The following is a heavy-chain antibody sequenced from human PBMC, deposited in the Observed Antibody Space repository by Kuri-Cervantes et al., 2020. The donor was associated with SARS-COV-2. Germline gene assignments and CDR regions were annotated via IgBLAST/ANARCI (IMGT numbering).Heavy chain of an antibody. V-gene: IGHV2-5*01. CDR3: AHTYYDFWSGYYTAGFDI. Sequence: SGPTLVKPTQTLTLTCTFSGFSLSTSGVGVGWIRQPPGKALEWLALIYWNDDKRYSPSLKSRLTITKDTSKNQVVLTVTNMDPVDTATYYCAHTYYDFWSGYYTAGFDIWGQGTTVTVSS. CDR2: IYWNDDK. CDR1: GFSLSTSGVG. J-gene: IGHJ3*02. D-gene: IGHD3-3*01.